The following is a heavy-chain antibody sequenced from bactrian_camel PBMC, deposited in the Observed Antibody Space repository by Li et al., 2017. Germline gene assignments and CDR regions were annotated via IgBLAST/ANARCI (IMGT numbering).Heavy chain of an antibody. CDR1: GYTYNRNC. V-gene: IGHV3S1*01. D-gene: IGHD2*01. J-gene: IGHJ6*01. CDR3: ATRDWGLIGSAWSFGY. CDR2: IATGSGNT. Sequence: HVQLVESGGGSVQAGGSLRLSCAASGYTYNRNCMAWFSQAPGKEREGVARIATGSGNTYYADSVKGRFTISRDNAKNTAYLQMNSLKSDDTALYYCATRDWGLIGSAWSFGYWGQGTQVTVS.